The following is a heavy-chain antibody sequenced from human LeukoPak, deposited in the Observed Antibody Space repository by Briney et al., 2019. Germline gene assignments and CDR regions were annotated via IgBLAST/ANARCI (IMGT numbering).Heavy chain of an antibody. Sequence: ASVKVSCKASGYPFTSYDINWVRQATGQGLEWMGWMNPNSGNTGSAQKFQGRVTMTRNTSIGTAYMELSNLRSEDTAVYYCARRVAAGGTCMGYWGQGTLVTVSS. D-gene: IGHD6-13*01. CDR1: GYPFTSYD. CDR3: ARRVAAGGTCMGY. V-gene: IGHV1-8*01. CDR2: MNPNSGNT. J-gene: IGHJ4*02.